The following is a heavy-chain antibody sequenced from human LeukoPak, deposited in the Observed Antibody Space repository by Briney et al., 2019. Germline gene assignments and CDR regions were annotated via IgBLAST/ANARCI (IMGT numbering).Heavy chain of an antibody. V-gene: IGHV3-30*03. D-gene: IGHD3-22*01. J-gene: IGHJ4*02. CDR3: ATELAPHPYDSSGHPLPPDY. CDR2: ISYDGSNK. CDR1: GFTFSSYG. Sequence: GRPVRLSCAASGFTFSSYGMHWFRQAPGKGLEWVAGISYDGSNKSYADSVKGRFTISRDNSKNTLYLQMNSLRAEDTAVYYCATELAPHPYDSSGHPLPPDYWGQGALVTVSS.